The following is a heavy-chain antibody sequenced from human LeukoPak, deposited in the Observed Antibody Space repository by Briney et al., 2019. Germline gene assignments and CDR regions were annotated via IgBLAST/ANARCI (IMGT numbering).Heavy chain of an antibody. CDR2: IYTSGST. Sequence: PSQTLSLTCTVSGGSISSGSYYWSWIRQPAGKGLEWIGRIYTSGSTNYNPSLKSRVTISVDTSKNQFSLKLGSLTAADTAVYYCARIPVGASYFDYWGQGTLVTVSS. CDR3: ARIPVGASYFDY. V-gene: IGHV4-61*02. D-gene: IGHD1-26*01. CDR1: GGSISSGSYY. J-gene: IGHJ4*02.